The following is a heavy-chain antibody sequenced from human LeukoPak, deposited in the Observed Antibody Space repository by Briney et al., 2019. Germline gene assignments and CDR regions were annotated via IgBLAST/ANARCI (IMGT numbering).Heavy chain of an antibody. CDR3: AREITMVRGVIIFDP. CDR1: GVSISSYY. D-gene: IGHD3-10*01. J-gene: IGHJ5*02. Sequence: SETLSLTCTVSGVSISSYYWSWLRQPPGKGLEWIGYIYYSGSTNYNPSLKSRVTISVDTSKNQLSLKLSSVTAADTAVYYCAREITMVRGVIIFDPWGQGTLVTVSS. CDR2: IYYSGST. V-gene: IGHV4-59*01.